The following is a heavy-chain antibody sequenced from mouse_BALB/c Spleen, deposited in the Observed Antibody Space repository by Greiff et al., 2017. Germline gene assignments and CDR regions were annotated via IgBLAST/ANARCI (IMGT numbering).Heavy chain of an antibody. V-gene: IGHV3-6*02. D-gene: IGHD2-3*01. Sequence: QSGPGLVKPSQSLSLTCPVTGYSITSGYYWNWIRQFPGNKLEWMGYISYDGSNNYNPSLKNRISITRDTSKNQFFLKLNSVTTEDTATYYCARDHDGYYVGFAYWGQGTLVTVSA. J-gene: IGHJ3*01. CDR3: ARDHDGYYVGFAY. CDR2: ISYDGSN. CDR1: GYSITSGYY.